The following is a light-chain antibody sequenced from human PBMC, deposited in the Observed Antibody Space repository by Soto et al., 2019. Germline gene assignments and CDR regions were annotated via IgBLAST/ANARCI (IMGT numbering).Light chain of an antibody. J-gene: IGLJ2*01. V-gene: IGLV1-47*01. CDR1: SSNIGSKY. Sequence: QSVLTQPPSASGTPGQRVTISCSGSSSNIGSKYVYWYQQLPGTAPKLLMYRNNQRPSGVPDRFSGSKSGTSASLAISGLRSEDEADYYCAAWDAGVSGTAFGGGTKVTVL. CDR3: AAWDAGVSGTA. CDR2: RNN.